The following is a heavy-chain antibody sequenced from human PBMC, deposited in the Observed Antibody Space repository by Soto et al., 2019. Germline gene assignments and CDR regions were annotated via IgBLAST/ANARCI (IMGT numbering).Heavy chain of an antibody. Sequence: QVQLVESGGGVVQPGRSLRLSCAASGFAFSTYGMHWVRQAPGKGLEWVAVTTSDGARINYADSVKGRFTISRDNSRTRLYLQMNSLRIHDTAVYYCARKNPGREWELPDYWGQGTLVTVSS. V-gene: IGHV3-30*03. CDR3: ARKNPGREWELPDY. D-gene: IGHD1-26*01. CDR2: TTSDGARI. J-gene: IGHJ4*02. CDR1: GFAFSTYG.